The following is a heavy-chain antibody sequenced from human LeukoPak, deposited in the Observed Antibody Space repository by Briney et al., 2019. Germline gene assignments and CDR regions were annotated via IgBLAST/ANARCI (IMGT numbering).Heavy chain of an antibody. Sequence: PSETLSLTCAVYGGSFSGYYWSWIRQPPGKGLEWIGEINHSGSTNYNPSLKSRVTISVDTSKNQFSLKLSSVTAADTAVYYCARGWIRSAFDYWGQGTLVTVSS. V-gene: IGHV4-34*01. CDR2: INHSGST. CDR1: GGSFSGYY. J-gene: IGHJ4*02. CDR3: ARGWIRSAFDY. D-gene: IGHD5-18*01.